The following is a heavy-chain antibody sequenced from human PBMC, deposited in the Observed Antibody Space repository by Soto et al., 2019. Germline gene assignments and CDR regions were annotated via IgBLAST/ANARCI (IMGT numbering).Heavy chain of an antibody. CDR3: AKGSYSGRYSDFDY. CDR2: ISYDGSSY. J-gene: IGHJ4*02. CDR1: GFTFSSYG. D-gene: IGHD1-26*01. V-gene: IGHV3-30*18. Sequence: PGGSLRLSCAASGFTFSSYGMHWVRQAPGKGLEWVAVISYDGSSYYYLDSVKGRFTISRDNSKSTLYLQMNSLRAEDTAVYYCAKGSYSGRYSDFDYWGQGTLVTVSS.